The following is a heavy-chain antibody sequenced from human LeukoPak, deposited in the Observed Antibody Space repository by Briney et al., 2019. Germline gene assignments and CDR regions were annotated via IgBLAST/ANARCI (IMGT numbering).Heavy chain of an antibody. Sequence: APVRASCKPSGYTFTSYDINWVRQATGHGLEWMGWMNPNSANTVYAHTFQGRVTMTRNTSISTAYMELSRLRSEDTAVYYCARGVAAGADDYWGQGTLVTVSS. D-gene: IGHD6-13*01. CDR1: GYTFTSYD. J-gene: IGHJ4*02. V-gene: IGHV1-8*01. CDR2: MNPNSANT. CDR3: ARGVAAGADDY.